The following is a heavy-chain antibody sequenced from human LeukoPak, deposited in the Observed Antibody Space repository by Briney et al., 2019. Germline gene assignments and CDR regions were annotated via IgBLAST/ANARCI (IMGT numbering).Heavy chain of an antibody. D-gene: IGHD5-24*01. CDR3: AKGRWLQNSGFDY. J-gene: IGHJ4*02. CDR2: ISGSGGSS. CDR1: GFTFSSYS. Sequence: GGSLRLSCAASGFTFSSYSMSWVRQAPGKGLEWVSAISGSGGSSYYPDSVRGRFTTSIDNSKNTLYLQMNSLRAEDTAVYYCAKGRWLQNSGFDYWGQGTLVTVPA. V-gene: IGHV3-23*01.